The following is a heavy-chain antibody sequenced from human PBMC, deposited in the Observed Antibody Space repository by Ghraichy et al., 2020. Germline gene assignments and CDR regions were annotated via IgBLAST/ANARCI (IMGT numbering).Heavy chain of an antibody. CDR1: GGSFSGYY. CDR3: ARGRGGVMPWSSLYYFDY. D-gene: IGHD3-16*01. Sequence: SETLSLTCAVYGGSFSGYYWSWIRQPPGKGLEWIGEINHSGSTNYNPSLKSRVTISVDTSKNQFSLKLSSVTAADTAVYYCARGRGGVMPWSSLYYFDYWGQGTLVTVSS. V-gene: IGHV4-34*01. CDR2: INHSGST. J-gene: IGHJ4*02.